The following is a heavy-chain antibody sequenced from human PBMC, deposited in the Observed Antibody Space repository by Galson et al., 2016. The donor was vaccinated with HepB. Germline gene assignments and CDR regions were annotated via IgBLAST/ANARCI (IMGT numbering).Heavy chain of an antibody. J-gene: IGHJ4*02. V-gene: IGHV5-10-1*01. Sequence: QSGAEVKKPGESLRISCKTSGYSFTSYWISWVRQMPGNGLEWMGRIDPSGSYTMYSPSFRGHVTISVDKSTSTAYLEFTSLKSSDNAMYYCARHCSGGSCYHPDYWGRGTLVTVSS. CDR1: GYSFTSYW. CDR2: IDPSGSYT. D-gene: IGHD2-15*01. CDR3: ARHCSGGSCYHPDY.